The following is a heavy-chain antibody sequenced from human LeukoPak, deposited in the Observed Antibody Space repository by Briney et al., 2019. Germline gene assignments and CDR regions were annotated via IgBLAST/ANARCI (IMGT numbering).Heavy chain of an antibody. CDR3: ARLREIPVFGVVTKSTSYFDY. Sequence: GGSLRLSCAASGFTFTNYWMSWVRQAPGKGLELVANIKQDRSEKYYMDSVKGRFTISRDTATNSLYLQMNSLRAEDTAVYYCARLREIPVFGVVTKSTSYFDYWGQGTLVTVSS. CDR2: IKQDRSEK. D-gene: IGHD3-3*01. J-gene: IGHJ4*02. V-gene: IGHV3-7*01. CDR1: GFTFTNYW.